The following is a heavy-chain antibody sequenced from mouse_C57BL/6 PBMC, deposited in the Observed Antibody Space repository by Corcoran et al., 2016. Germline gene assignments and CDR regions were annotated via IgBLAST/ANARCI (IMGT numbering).Heavy chain of an antibody. V-gene: IGHV1-76*01. CDR1: GYTFTDYY. Sequence: QVQLKQSGAELVRPGASVKLSCKASGYTFTDYYINWVKQRPGQGLEWIARIYPGSGNTYYNEKFKGKATLTAEKSSSTAYMQLSSLTSEDSAVYFSAREDYGKRYAMDYWGQGTSVTVSS. D-gene: IGHD2-1*01. CDR3: AREDYGKRYAMDY. CDR2: IYPGSGNT. J-gene: IGHJ4*01.